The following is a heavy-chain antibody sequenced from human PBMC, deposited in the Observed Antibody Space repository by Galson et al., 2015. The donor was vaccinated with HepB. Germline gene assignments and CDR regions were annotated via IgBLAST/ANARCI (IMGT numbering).Heavy chain of an antibody. Sequence: SLRLSCAASGFTFSSNWMHWVRQAPGKGLEWVSRINGDASSTIYADSVQGRFTISRDNARNTLYLQLNSLSAEDTAVYYCARERHRSTYTPNWFDPWGQGTLVT. CDR1: GFTFSSNW. CDR3: ARERHRSTYTPNWFDP. V-gene: IGHV3-74*01. D-gene: IGHD2-2*01. CDR2: INGDASST. J-gene: IGHJ5*02.